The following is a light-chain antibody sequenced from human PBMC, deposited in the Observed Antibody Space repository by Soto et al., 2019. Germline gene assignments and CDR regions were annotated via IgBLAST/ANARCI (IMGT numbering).Light chain of an antibody. Sequence: QSVLTQPPSVSGAPGQRVTIPCSGSSSNIGAGYDVHWYQQLPGKAPKLLIYANNNRPSGVPDRFSGSKSVTSASLAIAGLQAEDEADYYCQSYDSSLTVFGTGTKVTVL. CDR2: ANN. CDR1: SSNIGAGYD. V-gene: IGLV1-40*01. J-gene: IGLJ1*01. CDR3: QSYDSSLTV.